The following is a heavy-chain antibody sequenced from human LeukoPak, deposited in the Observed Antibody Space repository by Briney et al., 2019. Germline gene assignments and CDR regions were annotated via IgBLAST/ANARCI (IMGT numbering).Heavy chain of an antibody. CDR3: ARASVYYSVMHRPVDY. J-gene: IGHJ4*02. CDR1: GGSFSGYY. CDR2: INHSGSP. Sequence: PSETLSLTCAVYGGSFSGYYWSWVRQPPGKGLGWIGEINHSGSPNYNTSITSRVTISVDTPKNHFSLKRSSVTAADTPVYYCARASVYYSVMHRPVDYWGQGTLVTVSS. D-gene: IGHD3-22*01. V-gene: IGHV4-34*01.